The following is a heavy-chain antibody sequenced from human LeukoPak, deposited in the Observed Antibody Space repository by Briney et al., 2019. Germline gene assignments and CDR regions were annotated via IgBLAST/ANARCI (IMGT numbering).Heavy chain of an antibody. Sequence: SETLSLTCTVSGGSISSYYWSWIRQPPGKGLEWIGYIYYSGTTNYNPSLKSRVTISVDTSKNQFSLKLSSVTAADTAVYYCARDGRIAVGEEYMDVWGKGTTVSVSS. CDR1: GGSISSYY. CDR2: IYYSGTT. D-gene: IGHD6-19*01. J-gene: IGHJ6*03. V-gene: IGHV4-59*01. CDR3: ARDGRIAVGEEYMDV.